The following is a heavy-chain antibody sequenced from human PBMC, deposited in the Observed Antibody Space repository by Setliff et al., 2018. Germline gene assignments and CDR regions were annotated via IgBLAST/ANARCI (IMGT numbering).Heavy chain of an antibody. CDR2: IHPWGGSSEST. V-gene: IGHV4-59*08. Sequence: SETLSLTCAVSGGPTIGYYWTWIRQAPGKGLEWTGYIHPWGGSSESTNYSPSLKSRITISLDKSKSQFSLKLTSVTVADTAVYYCARGLHSGTYWGTRPLGLDYWGQGSLVTVS. CDR1: GGPTIGYY. D-gene: IGHD1-26*01. J-gene: IGHJ4*02. CDR3: ARGLHSGTYWGTRPLGLDY.